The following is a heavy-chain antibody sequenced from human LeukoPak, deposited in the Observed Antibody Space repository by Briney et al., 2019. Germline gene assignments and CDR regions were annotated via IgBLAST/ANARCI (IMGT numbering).Heavy chain of an antibody. J-gene: IGHJ6*02. CDR2: MNPNSGNT. CDR3: ARVVVVPTAILPYYYYGMDV. CDR1: GYTFTSYD. D-gene: IGHD2-2*01. V-gene: IGHV1-8*01. Sequence: GASVKVSCKASGYTFTSYDINWVRQATGQGLEWMGWMNPNSGNTGYAQKFQGRVTMTRNTSMSTAYMELSSLRSEDTAVYYCARVVVVPTAILPYYYYGMDVWGQGTTVTVSS.